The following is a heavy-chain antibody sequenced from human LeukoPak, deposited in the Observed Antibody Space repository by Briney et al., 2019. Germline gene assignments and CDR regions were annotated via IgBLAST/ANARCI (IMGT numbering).Heavy chain of an antibody. CDR3: ARGRVRSHRTAPEY. CDR2: ISSNGGST. CDR1: GFTFSSYA. J-gene: IGHJ4*02. V-gene: IGHV3-64*01. Sequence: GGSLRLSCAASGFTFSSYAMHWVRQAPGKGLEYVSAISSNGGSTYYANSVKGRFTISRDNSKNTLSLQMNSLRDEDTAIYYCARGRVRSHRTAPEYWGQGTLVTVSS. D-gene: IGHD1-1*01.